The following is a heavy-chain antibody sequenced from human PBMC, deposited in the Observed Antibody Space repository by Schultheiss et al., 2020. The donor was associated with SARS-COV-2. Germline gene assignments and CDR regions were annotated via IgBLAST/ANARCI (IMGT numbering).Heavy chain of an antibody. J-gene: IGHJ6*02. CDR3: ARGRRYCSSTSCRTYYYYYGMDV. CDR1: GGSISSYY. V-gene: IGHV4-59*12. D-gene: IGHD2-2*01. CDR2: IYYSGST. Sequence: SETLSLTCTVSGGSISSYYWTWIRQHPVKGLEWIGYIYYSGSTYYKPSLKRRATISLDRSRNQFSLEVTSVTAADSAVYYCARGRRYCSSTSCRTYYYYYGMDVWGQGTTVTVSS.